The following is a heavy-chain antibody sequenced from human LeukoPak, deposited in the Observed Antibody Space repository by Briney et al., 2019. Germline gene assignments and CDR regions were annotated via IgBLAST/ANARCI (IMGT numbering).Heavy chain of an antibody. CDR1: GFTFSSYS. CDR2: IYYSGTS. J-gene: IGHJ4*02. CDR3: ARARAITIFGVVITRPRWEYYFDY. D-gene: IGHD3-3*01. V-gene: IGHV4-34*01. Sequence: GSLRLSCAASGFTFSSYSMNWVRQPPGKGLEWIGAIYYSGTSYYNSSLKSRVTISVDTSKNQFSLKLSSVTAADTAVYYCARARAITIFGVVITRPRWEYYFDYWGQGTLVTVSS.